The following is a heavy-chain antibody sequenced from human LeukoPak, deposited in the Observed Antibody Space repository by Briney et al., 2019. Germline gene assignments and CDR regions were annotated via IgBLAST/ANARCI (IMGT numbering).Heavy chain of an antibody. J-gene: IGHJ4*02. CDR2: IRSKANSYAT. CDR1: GFTFSGSA. V-gene: IGHV3-73*01. Sequence: GGSLRLSCAASGFTFSGSAMHWVRQASGKGLEWVGRIRSKANSYATAYAASVKGRFTISRDDSKNTAYLQMNSLKTEDTAVYYCTSDGRGYCSGGGCYSLDYWGQGTLVTVSS. D-gene: IGHD2-15*01. CDR3: TSDGRGYCSGGGCYSLDY.